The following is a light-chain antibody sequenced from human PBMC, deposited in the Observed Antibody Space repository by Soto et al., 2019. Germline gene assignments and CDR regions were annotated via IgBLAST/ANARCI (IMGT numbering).Light chain of an antibody. CDR1: QNVYSN. CDR3: QQSTGWPLT. Sequence: EIVMTQSPATLSVSPGDRATLSCRASQNVYSNVAWYQQRPGQAPRLLIYSASTRATGIPARFSGRGSGTEFTLTISSLQSEDFAIYYCQQSTGWPLTFGQGTEVEIK. J-gene: IGKJ1*01. V-gene: IGKV3-15*01. CDR2: SAS.